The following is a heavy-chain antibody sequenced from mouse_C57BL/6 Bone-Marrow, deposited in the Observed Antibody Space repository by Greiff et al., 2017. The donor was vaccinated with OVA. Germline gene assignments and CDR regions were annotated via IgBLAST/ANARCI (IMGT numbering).Heavy chain of an antibody. J-gene: IGHJ4*01. CDR3: AREGLYYAMDY. V-gene: IGHV1-63*01. CDR1: GYTFTNYW. CDR2: IYPGGGYT. Sequence: LQESGAELVRPGTSVKMSCKASGYTFTNYWIGWAKQRPGHGLEWIGDIYPGGGYTNYNEKFKGKATLTADKSSSTAYMQFSSLTSEDSAIYYCAREGLYYAMDYWGQGTSVTVSS.